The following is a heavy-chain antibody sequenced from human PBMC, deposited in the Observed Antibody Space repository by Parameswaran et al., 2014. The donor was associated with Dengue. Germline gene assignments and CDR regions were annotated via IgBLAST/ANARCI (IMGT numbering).Heavy chain of an antibody. V-gene: IGHV2-5*02. CDR3: AHSGAYYDFWSGYYDPASYYYYGMDV. J-gene: IGHJ6*02. CDR2: IYWDDDK. Sequence: PGKALEWLALIYWDDDKRYSPSLKSRLTITKDTSKNQVVLTMTNMDPVDTATYYCAHSGAYYDFWSGYYDPASYYYYGMDVWGQGTTVTVSS. D-gene: IGHD3-3*01.